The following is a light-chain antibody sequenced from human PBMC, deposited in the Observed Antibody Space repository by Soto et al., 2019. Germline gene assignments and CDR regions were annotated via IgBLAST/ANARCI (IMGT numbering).Light chain of an antibody. J-gene: IGKJ1*01. Sequence: DIQTTQPPSTLAASVGDRVTITCQASQSISSWLAWYQLKPGKAPKLRIYKASTLESGVTSRFSDSGSGTEFTLTNTNLQPDDCATDYCQLYENYWTIGQGTEVDI. V-gene: IGKV1-5*03. CDR2: KAS. CDR3: QLYENYWT. CDR1: QSISSW.